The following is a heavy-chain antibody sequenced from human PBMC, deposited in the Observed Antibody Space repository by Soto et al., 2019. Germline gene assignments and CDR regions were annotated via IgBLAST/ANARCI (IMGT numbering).Heavy chain of an antibody. CDR3: AKDEYGSPYYYGMDV. Sequence: QVQLVESGGGVVQPGRSLRLSCAASGFSFSVYGMHWVRQAPGKGLEWVAIISYDGNKKYYAQSVQGRFTISRDDSKNTLYLQMNSLRAEDTRVYYCAKDEYGSPYYYGMDVWGQGTTVIVSS. CDR1: GFSFSVYG. CDR2: ISYDGNKK. D-gene: IGHD6-6*01. J-gene: IGHJ6*02. V-gene: IGHV3-30*18.